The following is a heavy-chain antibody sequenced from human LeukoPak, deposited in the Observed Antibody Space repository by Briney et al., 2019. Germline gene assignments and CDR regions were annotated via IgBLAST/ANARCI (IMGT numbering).Heavy chain of an antibody. Sequence: GGSLRLSCAASGFTFSSYAMSWVRQAPGKGLEWVSAISGSGGRTYYADSVKGRFTISRDNSKNTLYLQMNSLRAEDTAVYYCANADYFDSSKTDYWGQGTLVTVSS. CDR2: ISGSGGRT. J-gene: IGHJ4*02. CDR1: GFTFSSYA. D-gene: IGHD3-22*01. CDR3: ANADYFDSSKTDY. V-gene: IGHV3-23*01.